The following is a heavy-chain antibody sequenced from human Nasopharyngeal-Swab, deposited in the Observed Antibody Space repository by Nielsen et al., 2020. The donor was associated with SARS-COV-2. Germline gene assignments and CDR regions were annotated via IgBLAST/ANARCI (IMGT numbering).Heavy chain of an antibody. CDR3: ARAFHTFEKGYNWFDP. V-gene: IGHV4-59*12. CDR2: IYYSGST. CDR1: GFSFSDYY. Sequence: ESLKISCAASGFSFSDYYMSWIRQAPGKGLEWIGYIYYSGSTNYNPSLKSRVTISVDTSKNQFSLKLSSVTAADMAVYYCARAFHTFEKGYNWFDPWGQGTLVTVSS. J-gene: IGHJ5*02. D-gene: IGHD3-16*01.